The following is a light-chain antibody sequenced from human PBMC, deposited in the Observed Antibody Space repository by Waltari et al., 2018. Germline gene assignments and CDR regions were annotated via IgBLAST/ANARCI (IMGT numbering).Light chain of an antibody. CDR1: SSDIGTYAY. V-gene: IGLV2-14*03. J-gene: IGLJ3*02. Sequence: HSALTQAASVSGSPGPSITISCTGTSSDIGTYAYVSWFQQHPGKAPKLMIYDVRNRPLGVSNRFSGSKSGITASLSISGLLAEDEAYYYCSSYTSSSTWVFGRGTKVTVL. CDR3: SSYTSSSTWV. CDR2: DVR.